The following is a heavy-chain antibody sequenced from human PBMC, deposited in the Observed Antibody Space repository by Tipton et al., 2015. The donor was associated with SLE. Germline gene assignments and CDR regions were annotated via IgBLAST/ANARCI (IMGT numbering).Heavy chain of an antibody. D-gene: IGHD1-1*01. V-gene: IGHV4-59*01. CDR3: ARANQLEHGFDY. Sequence: TLSLTCTVSGGSISSYYWSWIRQPPGKGLEGIGYIYYSGSTNYNPSLKSRVTISVDTSKNQFSLKLSSVTAADTAVYYCARANQLEHGFDYWGQGTLVTVSS. CDR1: GGSISSYY. J-gene: IGHJ4*02. CDR2: IYYSGST.